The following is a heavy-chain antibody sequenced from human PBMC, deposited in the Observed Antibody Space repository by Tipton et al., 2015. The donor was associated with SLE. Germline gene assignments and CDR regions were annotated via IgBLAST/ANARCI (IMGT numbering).Heavy chain of an antibody. D-gene: IGHD6-13*01. V-gene: IGHV4-59*08. Sequence: TLSLTCTVSGGSISSYYWSWIRQPPGKGLEWIGYIYYTGNTNYNPSLRSRVTISVDTSKNQFSLKLSSVTAADTALYYCARLVAPSGSSYAFDIWGQGTMVPVSS. J-gene: IGHJ3*02. CDR3: ARLVAPSGSSYAFDI. CDR2: IYYTGNT. CDR1: GGSISSYY.